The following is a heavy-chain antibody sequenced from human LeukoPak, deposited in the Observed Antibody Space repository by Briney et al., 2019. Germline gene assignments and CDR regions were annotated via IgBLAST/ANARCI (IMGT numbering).Heavy chain of an antibody. Sequence: SETLSLTCTVSGTFISPYHWSWFRQSAGKGLEWIGLMYSSGSSNYSPSLKSRLTISPDNSKNQFSLRLSSVTAADTAVYYCARVLRVSNGICYAFDIWGQGTTVIVSS. CDR2: MYSSGSS. CDR1: GTFISPYH. V-gene: IGHV4-4*07. CDR3: ARVLRVSNGICYAFDI. J-gene: IGHJ3*02. D-gene: IGHD2-8*01.